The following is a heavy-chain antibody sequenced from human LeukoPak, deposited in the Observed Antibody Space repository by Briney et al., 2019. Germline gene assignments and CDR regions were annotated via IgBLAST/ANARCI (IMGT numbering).Heavy chain of an antibody. D-gene: IGHD4-23*01. V-gene: IGHV5-51*01. CDR2: IYPGDSDT. J-gene: IGHJ6*02. CDR1: GYSFTSYW. Sequence: GESLKISCKGSGYSFTSYWIGWVRQMPGKGLEWMGIIYPGDSDTRYSPSFQGQVTISADKSISTAYLQWSSLKASDTAMYYCATHGSGGNSAYGMDVWGQGTTVTVSS. CDR3: ATHGSGGNSAYGMDV.